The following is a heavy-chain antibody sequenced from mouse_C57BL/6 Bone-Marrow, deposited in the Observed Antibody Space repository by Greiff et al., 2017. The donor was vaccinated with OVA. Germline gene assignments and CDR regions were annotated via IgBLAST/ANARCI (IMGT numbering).Heavy chain of an antibody. CDR1: GYTFTSYW. Sequence: VQLKESGTELVRPGASVKMSCKASGYTFTSYWIHWVKQRPGQGLEWIGDIYPGNGDTNYNQKFKGKAKLTAVTSASTAYMELSSLTYEDSAVYYCARGDIYYGSGGAMDYWGQGTSVTVSS. D-gene: IGHD2-1*01. CDR2: IYPGNGDT. V-gene: IGHV1-5*01. CDR3: ARGDIYYGSGGAMDY. J-gene: IGHJ4*01.